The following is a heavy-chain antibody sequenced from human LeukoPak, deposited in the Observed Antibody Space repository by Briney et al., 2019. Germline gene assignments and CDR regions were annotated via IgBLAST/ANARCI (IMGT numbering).Heavy chain of an antibody. V-gene: IGHV4-39*07. CDR2: IYHSGST. Sequence: SETLSLTCTVSGGSISSSSYYWGWIRQPPGKGLEWIGSIYHSGSTYYNPSLKSRVTISVDTSKNQFSLKLSSVTAADTAVYYCARFIAARPWDYWGQGTLVTVSS. CDR3: ARFIAARPWDY. D-gene: IGHD6-6*01. J-gene: IGHJ4*02. CDR1: GGSISSSSYY.